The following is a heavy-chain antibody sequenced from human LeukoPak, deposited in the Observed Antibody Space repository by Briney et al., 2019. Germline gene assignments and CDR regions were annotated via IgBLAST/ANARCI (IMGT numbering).Heavy chain of an antibody. Sequence: GGSLRLSCAASGFTFSSYAMSWVRQAPGKGLEWVSAISGSGGSTYYADSVKGRFTISRDNSKTTLYLQMNSRRAEDTAVYYCAKAHTGYSSSSWTGDYWGQGTLVTVSS. V-gene: IGHV3-23*01. J-gene: IGHJ4*02. CDR1: GFTFSSYA. D-gene: IGHD6-13*01. CDR2: ISGSGGST. CDR3: AKAHTGYSSSSWTGDY.